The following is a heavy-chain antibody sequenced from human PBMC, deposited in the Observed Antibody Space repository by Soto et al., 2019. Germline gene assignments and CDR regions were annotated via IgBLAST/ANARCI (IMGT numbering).Heavy chain of an antibody. J-gene: IGHJ6*02. CDR1: GCSISSYY. V-gene: IGHV4-59*08. Sequence: SETLSLTCTVSGCSISSYYWSWIRQPPGKGLEWIGYIYYSGSTNYNPSLKSRVTISVDTSKNQFSLKLSSVTAADTAVYYCARCSRGYSGFYYYYGMDVWGQGTTVTVSS. CDR2: IYYSGST. CDR3: ARCSRGYSGFYYYYGMDV. D-gene: IGHD5-12*01.